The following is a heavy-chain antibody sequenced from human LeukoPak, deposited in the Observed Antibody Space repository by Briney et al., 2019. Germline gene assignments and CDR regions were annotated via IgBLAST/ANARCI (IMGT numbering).Heavy chain of an antibody. V-gene: IGHV1-46*01. CDR2: INPSGGST. Sequence: ASVKVSCKASGYTITGYYMHWVRQAPGQGLEWMGIINPSGGSTSYAQKFQGRVTMTRDTSTSTVYMELSSLRSEDTAVYYCARAGPGIAAAGTFLFDYWGQGTLVTVSS. J-gene: IGHJ4*02. CDR1: GYTITGYY. CDR3: ARAGPGIAAAGTFLFDY. D-gene: IGHD6-13*01.